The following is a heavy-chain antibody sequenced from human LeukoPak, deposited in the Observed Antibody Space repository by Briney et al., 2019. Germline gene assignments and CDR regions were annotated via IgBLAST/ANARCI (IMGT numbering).Heavy chain of an antibody. V-gene: IGHV4-39*07. CDR1: GGSISSSSYY. J-gene: IGHJ3*02. CDR2: IYYSGST. CDR3: ARGRHAFDI. Sequence: PSETLSLTCTVSGGSISSSSYYWGWIRQPPGKGLEWIGSIYYSGSTNYNPSLKSRVTISVDTSKNQFSLKLSSVAAADTAVYYCARGRHAFDIWGQGTMVTVSS.